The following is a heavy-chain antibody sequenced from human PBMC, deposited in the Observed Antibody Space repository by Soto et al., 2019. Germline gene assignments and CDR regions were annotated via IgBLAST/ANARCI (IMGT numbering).Heavy chain of an antibody. CDR1: GYTFTSYG. J-gene: IGHJ6*02. CDR3: ARDLGDYDYVWGSYRPSMSYYYYGLDV. V-gene: IGHV1-18*04. Sequence: ASVKVSCKASGYTFTSYGISWVRPAPGQGLEWMGWISAYNGNTNSAQKLQGRVTMTTDTSTSTAYLELRSLRSDDTAVYYCARDLGDYDYVWGSYRPSMSYYYYGLDVWGQGTTVTVSS. CDR2: ISAYNGNT. D-gene: IGHD3-16*02.